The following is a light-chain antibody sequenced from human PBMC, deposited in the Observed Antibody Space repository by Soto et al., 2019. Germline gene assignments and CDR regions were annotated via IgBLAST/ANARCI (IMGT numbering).Light chain of an antibody. CDR3: SSYTSSSTYV. CDR1: SSDVGGYSY. Sequence: QSALTQPASVSGSPGQSITISCTGTSSDVGGYSYVSWYQQHPGKAPKLMIHEVSNRPSGVSNRFSGSKSGNTASLTISGLQAEDEADYYCSSYTSSSTYVFGTGTKVTVL. J-gene: IGLJ1*01. V-gene: IGLV2-14*01. CDR2: EVS.